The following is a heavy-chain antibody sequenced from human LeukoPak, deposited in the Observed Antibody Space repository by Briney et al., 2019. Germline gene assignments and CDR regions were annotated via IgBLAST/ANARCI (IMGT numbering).Heavy chain of an antibody. CDR3: ARGQVVRGVTIDY. CDR2: MNPNSGNT. Sequence: ASVKVSCKASGYTFTSYDINWVRQATGQGLEWMGWMNPNSGNTGYAQKFRGRVTITRNTSISTAYMELSSLRSEDTAVYYCARGQVVRGVTIDYWGQGTLVTVSS. V-gene: IGHV1-8*03. D-gene: IGHD3-10*01. J-gene: IGHJ4*02. CDR1: GYTFTSYD.